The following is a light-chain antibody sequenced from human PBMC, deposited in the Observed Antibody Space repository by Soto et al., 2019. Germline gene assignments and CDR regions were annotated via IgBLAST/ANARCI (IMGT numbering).Light chain of an antibody. CDR2: AAS. Sequence: VYKPLSSVSASKIEGVRITWRASQSISNYLNSYQQKPGKAPKPLIYAASSLQSGVPSRFSRSGSGTDFTLTISSLQPEDFATYYCQQSYSTPITFGGAPKV. CDR3: QQSYSTPIT. V-gene: IGKV1-39*01. CDR1: QSISNY. J-gene: IGKJ4*01.